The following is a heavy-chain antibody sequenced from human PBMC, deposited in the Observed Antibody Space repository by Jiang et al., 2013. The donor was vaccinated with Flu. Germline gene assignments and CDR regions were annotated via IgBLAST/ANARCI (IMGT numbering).Heavy chain of an antibody. D-gene: IGHD2-15*01. CDR2: IYYSGST. CDR3: ARDRCSGGSCYSGWFDP. Sequence: GKGLEWIGYIYYSGSTNYNPSLKSRVTISVDTSKNQFSLKLSSVTAADTAVYYCARDRCSGGSCYSGWFDPWGQGTLVTVSS. J-gene: IGHJ5*02. V-gene: IGHV4-59*01.